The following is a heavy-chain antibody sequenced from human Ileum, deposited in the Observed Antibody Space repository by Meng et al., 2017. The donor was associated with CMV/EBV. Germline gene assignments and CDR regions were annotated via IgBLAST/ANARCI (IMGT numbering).Heavy chain of an antibody. V-gene: IGHV1-2*02. J-gene: IGHJ4*02. CDR1: GYSFYGHY. D-gene: IGHD2-8*01. Sequence: GESLKISCKASGYSFYGHYMHWVRQAPGQGPEWMGWINPESGDTKYAQKFQGRVTMTKDTSISTAYMELSSLRSDDTAVYYCARDKVEVNGVLGSADYWGQGTLVTVSS. CDR2: INPESGDT. CDR3: ARDKVEVNGVLGSADY.